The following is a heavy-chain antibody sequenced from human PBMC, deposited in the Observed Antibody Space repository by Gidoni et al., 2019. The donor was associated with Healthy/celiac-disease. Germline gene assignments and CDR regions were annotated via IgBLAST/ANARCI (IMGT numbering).Heavy chain of an antibody. CDR1: GYSISSGYY. V-gene: IGHV4-38-2*02. CDR3: AREWELLDYFDY. J-gene: IGHJ4*02. Sequence: QVQLQESGPGLVKPSETLSLTCTVSGYSISSGYYWGWIRQPPGKGLEWIGSIYHSGSTYYTPSLKSRVTISVDTSKNQFSLKLSSVTAADTAVYYCAREWELLDYFDYWGQGTLVTVSS. CDR2: IYHSGST. D-gene: IGHD1-26*01.